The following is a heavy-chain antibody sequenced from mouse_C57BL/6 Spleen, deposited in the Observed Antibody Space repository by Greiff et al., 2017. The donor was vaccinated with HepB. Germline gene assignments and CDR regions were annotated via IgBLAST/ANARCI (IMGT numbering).Heavy chain of an antibody. CDR3: AREVGSEGYVDV. Sequence: VQLQQSGAELVKPGASVKMSCKASGYTFTSYWITWVKQRPGQGLEWIGDIYPGSGSTNYNEKFKSKATLTVDTSSSTAYMQLSSLTSEDSAVYYCAREVGSEGYVDVWGTGTTVTVSS. D-gene: IGHD1-1*02. CDR1: GYTFTSYW. V-gene: IGHV1-55*01. CDR2: IYPGSGST. J-gene: IGHJ1*03.